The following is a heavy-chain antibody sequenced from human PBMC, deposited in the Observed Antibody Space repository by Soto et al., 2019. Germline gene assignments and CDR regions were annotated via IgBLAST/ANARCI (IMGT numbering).Heavy chain of an antibody. D-gene: IGHD5-12*01. CDR1: GGSISSSSYY. V-gene: IGHV4-39*01. CDR3: ARHRGYDSLDY. CDR2: IYYSGST. Sequence: PSETLSLTCTVSGGSISSSSYYWGWIRHPPGKGLEWIGSIYYSGSTYYNPSLESRVTISVDTSKNQFSLKLSSVTAADTAVYYCARHRGYDSLDYWAQGTQVTVSS. J-gene: IGHJ4*02.